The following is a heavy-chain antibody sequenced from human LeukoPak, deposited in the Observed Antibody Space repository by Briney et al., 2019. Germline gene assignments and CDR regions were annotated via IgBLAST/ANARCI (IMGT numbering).Heavy chain of an antibody. D-gene: IGHD1-7*01. CDR3: ARDWNYSVDY. CDR2: INPSGGGT. Sequence: ASVNVSCKASGYTFTTYYMHWVRQAPGQGLVWMGLINPSGGGTRYAQKFQGRVTMTTDTSTSTAYMELRSLRSDDTAMYYCARDWNYSVDYWGQGTLVTVSS. J-gene: IGHJ4*02. CDR1: GYTFTTYY. V-gene: IGHV1-46*01.